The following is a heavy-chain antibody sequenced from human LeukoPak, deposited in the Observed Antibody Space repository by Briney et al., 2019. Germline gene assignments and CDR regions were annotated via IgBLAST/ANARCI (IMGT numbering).Heavy chain of an antibody. J-gene: IGHJ3*02. V-gene: IGHV3-74*01. CDR1: GFTFSSYW. CDR2: INRDGSST. Sequence: GGSLRLSCAASGFTFSSYWMHWVRQAPGKGLVWVSRINRDGSSTSYADSVKGRFTISRDNAKNMLYLQMNSLRAEDTAVYYCARVGLYYYDSSGYASGAFDIWGQGTMVTVSS. CDR3: ARVGLYYYDSSGYASGAFDI. D-gene: IGHD3-22*01.